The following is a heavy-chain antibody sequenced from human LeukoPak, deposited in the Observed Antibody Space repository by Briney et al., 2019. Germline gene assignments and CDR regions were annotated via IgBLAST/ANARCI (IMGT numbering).Heavy chain of an antibody. CDR1: GGSISSHY. D-gene: IGHD6-19*01. CDR2: IYYSGST. V-gene: IGHV4-59*08. J-gene: IGHJ4*02. CDR3: ARQGSGWYYFDY. Sequence: SETLSLTCTVSGGSISSHYWSWIRQPPGKGLEWIGYIYYSGSTNYNPSLNSRATMPVDTSKHQFSLKLNFVTAADTAVYYCARQGSGWYYFDYWGQGTVVTVSS.